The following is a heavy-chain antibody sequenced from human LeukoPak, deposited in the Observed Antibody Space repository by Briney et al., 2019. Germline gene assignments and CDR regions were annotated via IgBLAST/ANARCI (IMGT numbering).Heavy chain of an antibody. CDR1: GFTFSSYS. Sequence: GGSLRLSCAASGFTFSSYSMNWVRQAPGKGLEWVSSISSSSSYIYYADSVKGRFTMSRDNAKNSLYLQMNSLRADNTALYYCASLYSSSWRPFDYWGQGTLVTVSS. V-gene: IGHV3-21*01. CDR3: ASLYSSSWRPFDY. J-gene: IGHJ4*02. CDR2: ISSSSSYI. D-gene: IGHD6-13*01.